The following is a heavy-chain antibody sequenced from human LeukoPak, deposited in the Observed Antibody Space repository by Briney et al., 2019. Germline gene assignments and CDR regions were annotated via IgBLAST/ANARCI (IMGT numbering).Heavy chain of an antibody. V-gene: IGHV1-69*06. CDR3: ARATGWLQPYWYFDL. D-gene: IGHD5-24*01. Sequence: SVKVSCEASGGTFSSYAISWVRQAPGQGLEWMGGIIPVFGTANYAQKFQGRVTITADKSTSTAYMELSSLRSEDTAVYYCARATGWLQPYWYFDLWGRGTLVTVSS. J-gene: IGHJ2*01. CDR2: IIPVFGTA. CDR1: GGTFSSYA.